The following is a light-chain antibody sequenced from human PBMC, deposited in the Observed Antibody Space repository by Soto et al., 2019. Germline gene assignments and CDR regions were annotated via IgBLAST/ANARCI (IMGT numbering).Light chain of an antibody. J-gene: IGKJ1*01. CDR3: MQALQSWT. CDR2: LGS. Sequence: DIVLTQSPLSLPVTPGEPASISCRSSQSLLHSNGYNYLDWYLQKPGQSPQLLIYLGSNRASGVPDRFSGSGSGTDFTLKISRVEADDSGVYYCMQALQSWTFGQGTKVEIK. V-gene: IGKV2-28*01. CDR1: QSLLHSNGYNY.